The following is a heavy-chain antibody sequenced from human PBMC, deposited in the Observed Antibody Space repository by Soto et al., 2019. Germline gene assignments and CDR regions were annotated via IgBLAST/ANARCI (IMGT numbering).Heavy chain of an antibody. D-gene: IGHD3-3*01. V-gene: IGHV3-33*01. Sequence: GGSLRLSCAASGFTFSSYGMHWVRQAPGNGLEWVAVIWYDGSNKYYADSVKGRFTISRDNSKNTLYLQMNSLRAEDTAVYYCARMELTYYDFWSGYYKSYYYGMDVWGQGTTVTVS. CDR1: GFTFSSYG. CDR2: IWYDGSNK. J-gene: IGHJ6*02. CDR3: ARMELTYYDFWSGYYKSYYYGMDV.